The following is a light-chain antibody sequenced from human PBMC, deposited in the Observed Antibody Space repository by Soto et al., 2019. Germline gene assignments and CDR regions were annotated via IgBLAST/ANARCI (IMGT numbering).Light chain of an antibody. CDR2: VTSDGSH. CDR3: QAWGTGGV. CDR1: SGHSDYA. V-gene: IGLV4-69*01. Sequence: QLVLTQSPSASASPGASVKLTCTLSSGHSDYAIAWHQQQPEKGPRYLMKVTSDGSHTKGDGIPDRFSGSSSGADRCLTISSLRSDDEADYYCQAWGTGGVFGGGTKLTVL. J-gene: IGLJ3*02.